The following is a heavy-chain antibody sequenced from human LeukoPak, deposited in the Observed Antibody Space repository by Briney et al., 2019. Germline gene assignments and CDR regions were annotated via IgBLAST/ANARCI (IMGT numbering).Heavy chain of an antibody. CDR2: IFGSGGSA. CDR1: GFTFGSYA. D-gene: IGHD2-2*02. Sequence: PGGSLRLSCAASGFTFGSYAMYWVRQAPGKGLEWVSGIFGSGGSAHYADSVKGRFTISRDNSKNTLYLQMNSLRAEDTAVYYCAKDTAGSLPAAISDYWGQGTPVTVSS. J-gene: IGHJ4*02. CDR3: AKDTAGSLPAAISDY. V-gene: IGHV3-23*01.